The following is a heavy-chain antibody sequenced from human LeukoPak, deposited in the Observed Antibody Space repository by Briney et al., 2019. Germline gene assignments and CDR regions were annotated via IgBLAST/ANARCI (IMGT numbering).Heavy chain of an antibody. D-gene: IGHD1-14*01. J-gene: IGHJ4*02. Sequence: SETLSLTCAVYGGSFSGYYWSWIRQPPGKGLEWTGEINHSGSTNYNPSLKSRVTVSVDTSKNQFSLKLSSVTAADTAVYYCARGRTYWGQGTLVTVSS. CDR1: GGSFSGYY. CDR2: INHSGST. CDR3: ARGRTY. V-gene: IGHV4-34*01.